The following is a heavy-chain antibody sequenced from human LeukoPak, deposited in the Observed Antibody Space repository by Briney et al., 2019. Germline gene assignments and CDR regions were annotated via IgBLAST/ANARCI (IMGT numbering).Heavy chain of an antibody. Sequence: GGSLRLSWAASGFTFSSYSMNWVRQAPGKGLDWVSSISSSGSYIYYADSVQGRYTISRDNAKNSLYLQMNSLRADDTAVYYCARCNHHMITFETYSYYGMDVWGQGTTVTVSS. J-gene: IGHJ6*02. D-gene: IGHD3-16*01. CDR2: ISSSGSYI. CDR3: ARCNHHMITFETYSYYGMDV. CDR1: GFTFSSYS. V-gene: IGHV3-21*01.